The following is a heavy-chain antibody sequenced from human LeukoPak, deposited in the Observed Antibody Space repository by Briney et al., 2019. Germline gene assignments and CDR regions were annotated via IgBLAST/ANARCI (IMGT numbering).Heavy chain of an antibody. CDR2: ISSGSSTI. V-gene: IGHV3-48*02. CDR1: GFTFNTYS. J-gene: IGHJ6*02. D-gene: IGHD4-17*01. CDR3: ARASTTTVYGMDV. Sequence: GGSLRLSCAPSGFTFNTYSMNWVRQAPGKGLEWVSYISSGSSTIHYPDSVKGRFTISRDNAKNSLYLQMNSLRDEDTGVYYCARASTTTVYGMDVWGQGTTVTVSS.